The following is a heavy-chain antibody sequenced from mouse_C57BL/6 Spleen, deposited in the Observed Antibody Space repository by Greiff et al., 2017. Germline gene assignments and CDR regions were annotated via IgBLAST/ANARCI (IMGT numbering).Heavy chain of an antibody. CDR2: IYPGSGNT. CDR1: GYSFTSYY. CDR3: ALITTVYYFDY. Sequence: QVQLKESGPELVKPGASVKISCKASGYSFTSYYIHWVKQRPGQGLEWIGWIYPGSGNTKYNEKFKGKATLTADTSSSTAYMQLSSLTSEDSAVYYCALITTVYYFDYWGQGTTLTVSS. D-gene: IGHD1-1*01. V-gene: IGHV1-66*01. J-gene: IGHJ2*01.